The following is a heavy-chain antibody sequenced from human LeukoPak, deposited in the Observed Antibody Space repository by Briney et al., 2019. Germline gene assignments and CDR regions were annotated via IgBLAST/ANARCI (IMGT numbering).Heavy chain of an antibody. Sequence: SETLSLTCAVYGGSFSGYYWSWIRQPPGKGLEWIGEINHSGSTNYNPSLKSRVTISVDTSKNQFSLKLSSVTAADTAVYYCARGGIAAPFRYYYYGMDVWGQGTTVTVSS. J-gene: IGHJ6*02. D-gene: IGHD6-13*01. CDR3: ARGGIAAPFRYYYYGMDV. V-gene: IGHV4-34*01. CDR1: GGSFSGYY. CDR2: INHSGST.